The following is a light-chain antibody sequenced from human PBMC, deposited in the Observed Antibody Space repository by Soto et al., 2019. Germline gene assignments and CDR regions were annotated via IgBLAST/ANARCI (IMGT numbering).Light chain of an antibody. J-gene: IGKJ3*01. CDR1: QSVNSNY. CDR3: QQYSSSPPEFT. Sequence: EIVLTQSPGTLSVSPGERVTLSCRASQSVNSNYLAWYQQRPGQAPRLLIFGASYMATGIPDRFSGSGSGTAVTLTISRLEPEDFAVYYCQQYSSSPPEFTFGPGTRVDSK. CDR2: GAS. V-gene: IGKV3-20*01.